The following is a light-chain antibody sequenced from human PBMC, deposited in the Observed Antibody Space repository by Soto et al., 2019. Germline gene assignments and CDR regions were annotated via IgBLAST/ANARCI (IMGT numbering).Light chain of an antibody. CDR3: SSYTTIKTVV. V-gene: IGLV2-14*01. Sequence: QSALTQPASVSGSPGQSITISCTGSSTDVGSYNDASWYQQHPGKAPKLMIYEVSYRPSGVSNRFSGSKSGNTASLTISGLQAEDEADYHCSSYTTIKTVVFGGGTKLTVL. J-gene: IGLJ2*01. CDR2: EVS. CDR1: STDVGSYND.